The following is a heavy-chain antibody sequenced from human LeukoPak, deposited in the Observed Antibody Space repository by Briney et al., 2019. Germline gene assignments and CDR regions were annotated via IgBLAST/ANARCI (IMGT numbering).Heavy chain of an antibody. CDR2: ISSSSTYI. V-gene: IGHV3-21*01. CDR1: GFTFSSYE. CDR3: ARVRVGATYGGAFDI. Sequence: PGGSLRLSCAASGFTFSSYEMNWVRQAPGKGLEGVSSISSSSTYIFYADSVKGRFTISRDDAKNSLYLQMNSLRAEDTAVYSCARVRVGATYGGAFDIWGQGTMVTVSS. J-gene: IGHJ3*02. D-gene: IGHD1-26*01.